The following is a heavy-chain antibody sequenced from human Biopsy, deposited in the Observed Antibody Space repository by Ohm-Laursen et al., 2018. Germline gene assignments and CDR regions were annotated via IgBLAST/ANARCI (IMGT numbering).Heavy chain of an antibody. CDR2: SSGSGNST. V-gene: IGHV3-23*01. J-gene: IGHJ6*02. CDR3: AKINPSSIYYYYGMDV. Sequence: SLRLSCTASGFPFSNYAMTWVRQAPGKGLEWVSCSSGSGNSTFYADSVKGRFTISRDNSKNTLYLQLNSLRAEDTALYYCAKINPSSIYYYYGMDVWGQGTTVTVSS. CDR1: GFPFSNYA.